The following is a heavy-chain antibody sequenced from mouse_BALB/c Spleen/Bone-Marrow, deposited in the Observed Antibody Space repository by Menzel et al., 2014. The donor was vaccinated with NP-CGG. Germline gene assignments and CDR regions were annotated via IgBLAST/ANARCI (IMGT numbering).Heavy chain of an antibody. CDR2: IDPENGDT. Sequence: VQLQQSGAELVRSGASVKLSCTASGFNIKDYYMHWVKQRPEQGLEWIGWIDPENGDTEYAPKFQGKATMTADTSSNTAYLQLSSLTSEDTAVYYCNAHRSFAYWGQGTLVTVSA. CDR3: NAHRSFAY. D-gene: IGHD2-14*01. J-gene: IGHJ3*01. V-gene: IGHV14-4*02. CDR1: GFNIKDYY.